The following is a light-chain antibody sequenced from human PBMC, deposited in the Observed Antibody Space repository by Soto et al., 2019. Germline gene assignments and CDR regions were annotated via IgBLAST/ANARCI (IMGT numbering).Light chain of an antibody. J-gene: IGKJ1*01. CDR2: GAS. Sequence: EKVMTQSPATLSVSPGERATLSCRASQSVNSNLAWYQQKPGQAPRLLIYGASTRATGIPARFSGSGSGTGFTLTISSLQSEDFAVYYCQQYNNWPGTFGQGTKVDIK. CDR3: QQYNNWPGT. CDR1: QSVNSN. V-gene: IGKV3-15*01.